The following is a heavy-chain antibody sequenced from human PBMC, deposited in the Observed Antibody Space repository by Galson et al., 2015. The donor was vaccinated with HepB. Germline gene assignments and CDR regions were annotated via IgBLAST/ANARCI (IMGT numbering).Heavy chain of an antibody. V-gene: IGHV1-46*01. D-gene: IGHD6-19*01. CDR3: ARDKGIAVAGMVSWYFDL. CDR2: INPSGGST. Sequence: SVKVSCKASGYTFTSYYMHWVRQAPGQGLEWMGIINPSGGSTSYAQKFQGRVTMTRDTSTSTVYMELSGLRSEDTAVYYCARDKGIAVAGMVSWYFDLWGRGTLVTVSS. J-gene: IGHJ2*01. CDR1: GYTFTSYY.